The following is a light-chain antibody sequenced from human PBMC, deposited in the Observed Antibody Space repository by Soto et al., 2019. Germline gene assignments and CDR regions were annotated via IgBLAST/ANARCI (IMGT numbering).Light chain of an antibody. Sequence: QSALAQPSSVSGSPGQSITISCTVTSTDVGGYNYVSWYQHHPGKGPKLIIYEVNNRPSGVSDRFSGSKSGNKASLTISNLEAEDESDYYCGSYTSTDTPFVFGTGTKATVL. J-gene: IGLJ1*01. CDR2: EVN. CDR3: GSYTSTDTPFV. CDR1: STDVGGYNY. V-gene: IGLV2-14*01.